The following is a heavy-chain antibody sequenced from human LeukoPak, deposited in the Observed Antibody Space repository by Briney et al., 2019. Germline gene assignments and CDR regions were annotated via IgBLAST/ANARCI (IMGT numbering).Heavy chain of an antibody. CDR1: GFTFSSYA. CDR3: AKVLKPWWFDP. Sequence: PGGSLRLSCVVSGFTFSSYAMSWVRQAPGKGLEWVSAISGSGASTYYADSVKGRSTISRDNSRDTLYLQMNSLRAEDTAVYYCAKVLKPWWFDPWGQGTLVTVSS. CDR2: ISGSGAST. J-gene: IGHJ5*01. V-gene: IGHV3-23*01.